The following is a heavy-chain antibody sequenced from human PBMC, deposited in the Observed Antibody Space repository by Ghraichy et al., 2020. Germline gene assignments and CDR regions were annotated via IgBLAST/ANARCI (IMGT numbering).Heavy chain of an antibody. Sequence: GGSLRLSCAASELTFSNEWMHWVRQVPGKGLVWVSGITHDGSRTFYADSVKGRFSISKDNAKNTLYLEMNYLRAEDTAVYFCTTVFGYWGQGTLVTVSS. J-gene: IGHJ4*02. CDR1: ELTFSNEW. CDR3: TTVFGY. CDR2: ITHDGSRT. V-gene: IGHV3-74*01.